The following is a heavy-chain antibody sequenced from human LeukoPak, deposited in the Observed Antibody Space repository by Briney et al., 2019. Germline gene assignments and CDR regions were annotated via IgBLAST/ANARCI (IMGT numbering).Heavy chain of an antibody. V-gene: IGHV4-61*02. J-gene: IGHJ4*02. Sequence: SETLSLTCTVSGGAISSGNYYWSWIRQPAGKGLEWIGRIYTSGSTNYNPSLKSRITISVDTSKDQFSLKLSSVTAADTAVYYCARGSLAPYYFDYWGQGTLVTVSS. D-gene: IGHD2-15*01. CDR3: ARGSLAPYYFDY. CDR1: GGAISSGNYY. CDR2: IYTSGST.